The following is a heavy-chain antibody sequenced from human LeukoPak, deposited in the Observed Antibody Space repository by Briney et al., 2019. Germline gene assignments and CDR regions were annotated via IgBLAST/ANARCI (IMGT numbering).Heavy chain of an antibody. V-gene: IGHV1-24*01. CDR1: GYTFTGYY. D-gene: IGHD5-24*01. CDR2: FDPEDGET. J-gene: IGHJ4*02. CDR3: ATAGARDGYTGAFDY. Sequence: GASVKVSCKASGYTFTGYYMHWVRQAPGKGLEWMGGFDPEDGETIYAQKFQGRVTMTEDTSTDTAYMELSSLRSEDTAVYYCATAGARDGYTGAFDYWGQGTLVTVSS.